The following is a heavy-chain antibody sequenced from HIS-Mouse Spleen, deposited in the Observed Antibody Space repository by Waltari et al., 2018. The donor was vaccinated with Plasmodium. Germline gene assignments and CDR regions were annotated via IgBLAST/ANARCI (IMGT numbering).Heavy chain of an antibody. CDR3: ARVDYGSGDYYYYYGMDV. Sequence: QVQLQESGPGLVKPSETLSLTCTVSVYSISSGYYWGWLRQPPGKGLEGIGSIYHSGSTYYNPALKSRVTISVDTSKNQFSLKLSSVTAADTAVYYCARVDYGSGDYYYYYGMDVWGQGTTVTVSS. CDR1: VYSISSGYY. J-gene: IGHJ6*02. V-gene: IGHV4-38-2*02. D-gene: IGHD3-10*01. CDR2: IYHSGST.